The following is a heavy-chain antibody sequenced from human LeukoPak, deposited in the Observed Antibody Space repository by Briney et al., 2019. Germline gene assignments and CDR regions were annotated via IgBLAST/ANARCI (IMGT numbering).Heavy chain of an antibody. D-gene: IGHD3-22*01. V-gene: IGHV1-24*01. Sequence: ASVKVSCKVSGYTLTELSMHWVRQAPGKGLEWMGGFDPEDGETIYAQKFQGRVTMTEDTSTDTAYMELSSLRSEDTAVYYCATASYDSSSSYSSTFDYWCQGTLVTVSS. CDR1: GYTLTELS. CDR3: ATASYDSSSSYSSTFDY. CDR2: FDPEDGET. J-gene: IGHJ4*02.